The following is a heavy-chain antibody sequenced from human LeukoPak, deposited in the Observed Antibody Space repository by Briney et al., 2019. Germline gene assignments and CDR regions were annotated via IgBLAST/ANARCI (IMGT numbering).Heavy chain of an antibody. CDR3: ASLQNGGYSNYAIGY. V-gene: IGHV4-30-4*08. D-gene: IGHD4-11*01. Sequence: SETLSLTCTVSGGSISSGDYYWSWIRQPSGKGLEWIGYTYYSGSTYYNPSLKSRVTISVDTSKNQFSLKLSSVTAADTAVYYCASLQNGGYSNYAIGYWGQGTLVTVSS. J-gene: IGHJ4*02. CDR2: TYYSGST. CDR1: GGSISSGDYY.